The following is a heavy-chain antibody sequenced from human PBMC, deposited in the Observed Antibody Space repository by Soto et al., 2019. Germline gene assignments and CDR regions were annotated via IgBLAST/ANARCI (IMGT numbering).Heavy chain of an antibody. D-gene: IGHD4-17*01. CDR3: ACFSPVDYGDYNMEF. J-gene: IGHJ6*03. CDR1: GYTLTGLS. CDR2: FDPEDGET. Sequence: ASVKVSCKVSGYTLTGLSMHWVRQAPGKGLEWMGGFDPEDGETIYAQKFQGRVTMTEDTSTDTAYMELSSLRSEDTAVYYCACFSPVDYGDYNMEFSGTAPSVTVFS. V-gene: IGHV1-24*01.